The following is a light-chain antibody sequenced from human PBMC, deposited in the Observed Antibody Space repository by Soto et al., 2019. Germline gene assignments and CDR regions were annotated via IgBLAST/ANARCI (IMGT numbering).Light chain of an antibody. J-gene: IGKJ5*01. V-gene: IGKV1-5*01. Sequence: DIQMTQSPSTLSASLGDRVTITCRASQTITRCIAWYQQKPGKAPKLLIYDASTLESGVPSRFGGSGSGTDSTLTISSLLPEDFESYYYQQLNSYPITFGQGTRLEIK. CDR3: QQLNSYPIT. CDR1: QTITRC. CDR2: DAS.